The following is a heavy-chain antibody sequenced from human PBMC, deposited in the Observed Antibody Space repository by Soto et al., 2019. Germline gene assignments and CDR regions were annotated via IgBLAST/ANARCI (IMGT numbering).Heavy chain of an antibody. Sequence: EVQLVESGGGLVKPGGSLRLSCAASGFTFSNAWMSWVRQAPGKGLEWVGRIKSKTDGGTTDYAAPVKGRFTISRDDSKNTLYLQMNSLKTEDTAVYYYTTGEILWFGETSYYMDVWGKGTTVTVSS. CDR3: TTGEILWFGETSYYMDV. J-gene: IGHJ6*03. V-gene: IGHV3-15*01. CDR2: IKSKTDGGTT. D-gene: IGHD3-10*01. CDR1: GFTFSNAW.